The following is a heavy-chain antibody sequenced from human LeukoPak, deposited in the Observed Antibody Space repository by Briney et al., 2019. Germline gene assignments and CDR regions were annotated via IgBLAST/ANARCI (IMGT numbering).Heavy chain of an antibody. Sequence: PSETLSLTCAVHGGSFSGYYWSWIRQPPGKGLEWIGEINHSGSTNYNPSLKSRVTISVDTSKNQFSLKLSSVTAADTAVYYCARGLNLWDYVWGSPLYGMDVWGQGTTVTVSS. CDR3: ARGLNLWDYVWGSPLYGMDV. CDR2: INHSGST. D-gene: IGHD3-16*01. CDR1: GGSFSGYY. J-gene: IGHJ6*02. V-gene: IGHV4-34*01.